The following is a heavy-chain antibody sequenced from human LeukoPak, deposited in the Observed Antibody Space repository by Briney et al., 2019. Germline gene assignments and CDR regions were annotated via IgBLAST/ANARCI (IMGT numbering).Heavy chain of an antibody. CDR1: GFTFSSYW. Sequence: GGSLRLSCAASGFTFSSYWMNWARQAPGKGLEWVASINHNGNVNYYVDSVKGRFTISRDNAKNSLYLQMNSLRAEDTAVYYCARAVVAGTIDYWGQGTLVTVSS. CDR3: ARAVVAGTIDY. J-gene: IGHJ4*02. V-gene: IGHV3-7*01. D-gene: IGHD6-19*01. CDR2: INHNGNVN.